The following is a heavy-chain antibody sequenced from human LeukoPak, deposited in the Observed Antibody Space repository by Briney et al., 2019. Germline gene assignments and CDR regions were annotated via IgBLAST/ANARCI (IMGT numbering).Heavy chain of an antibody. D-gene: IGHD1-26*01. J-gene: IGHJ5*02. Sequence: GGSLRLSCAVSGITLSNYGMSWVRQAPGKGLEWVAGISDSGGGTNYADSVKGRFTISRDNPNNTLYLQMNSLRAEDTAVYFCPTRGLVIRVILVGFHKAAYYLDPWGQGDLVTLSS. V-gene: IGHV3-23*01. CDR3: PTRGLVIRVILVGFHKAAYYLDP. CDR1: GITLSNYG. CDR2: ISDSGGGT.